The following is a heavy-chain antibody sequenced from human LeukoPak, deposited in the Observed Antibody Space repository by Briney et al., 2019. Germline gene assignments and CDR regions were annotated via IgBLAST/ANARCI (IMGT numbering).Heavy chain of an antibody. D-gene: IGHD6-19*01. Sequence: PSETLSLTCAVSGGSISSGGYSWSWIRQPPGKGLEWIGYIYHSGSTYYNPSLKSRVTISVDTSKNQFSLKLSSVTAADTAVYYCARSSDSSGWYGENDAFDIWGQGTMVTVSS. V-gene: IGHV4-30-2*01. CDR3: ARSSDSSGWYGENDAFDI. CDR2: IYHSGST. CDR1: GGSISSGGYS. J-gene: IGHJ3*02.